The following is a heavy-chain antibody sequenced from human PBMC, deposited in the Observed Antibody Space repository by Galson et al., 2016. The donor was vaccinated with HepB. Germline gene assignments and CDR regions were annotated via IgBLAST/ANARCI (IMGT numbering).Heavy chain of an antibody. D-gene: IGHD3-16*01. Sequence: CAISGDSVLSNNVAWNCIRQSPPRGLEWLGRTYYSGSTYYSDYAVSVKSRISINPDTSKNQLSLQLKYVTPEDTAVYYCARDRAIMGYYGMDVWGQGTTVTVSS. CDR2: TYYSGSTYYS. J-gene: IGHJ6*02. CDR3: ARDRAIMGYYGMDV. V-gene: IGHV6-1*01. CDR1: GDSVLSNNVA.